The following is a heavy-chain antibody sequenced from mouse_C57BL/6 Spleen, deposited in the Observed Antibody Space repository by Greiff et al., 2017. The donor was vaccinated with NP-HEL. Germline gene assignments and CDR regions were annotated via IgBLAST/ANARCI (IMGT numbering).Heavy chain of an antibody. CDR1: GYTFTDYY. CDR2: INPNNGGT. D-gene: IGHD1-1*01. V-gene: IGHV1-26*01. CDR3: ARSLVATNYYAMDY. J-gene: IGHJ4*01. Sequence: EVQLQQSGPELVKPGASVKISCKASGYTFTDYYMNWVKQSHGKSLEWIGDINPNNGGTSYNQKCKGKATLTVDKSSSTAYMELRSLTSEDSAVYYCARSLVATNYYAMDYWGQGTSVTVSS.